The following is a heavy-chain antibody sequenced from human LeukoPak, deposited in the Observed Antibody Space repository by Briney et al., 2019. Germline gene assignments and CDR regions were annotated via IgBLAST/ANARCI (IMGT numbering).Heavy chain of an antibody. CDR2: ISVYTGYT. CDR3: ARDGGYFDWPRPRPGKYYFDY. D-gene: IGHD3-9*01. J-gene: IGHJ4*02. CDR1: GYTFSNYG. V-gene: IGHV1-18*01. Sequence: ASVKVSCKASGYTFSNYGVTWVRQAPGQGLEWMGWISVYTGYTNYAQNFQGGVTMTTDTSTNTAYMELRSLTSDDTAVYFCARDGGYFDWPRPRPGKYYFDYWGQGTLVTVTS.